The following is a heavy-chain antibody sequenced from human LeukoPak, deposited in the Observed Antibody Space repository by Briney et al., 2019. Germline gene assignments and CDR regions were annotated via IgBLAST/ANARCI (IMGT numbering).Heavy chain of an antibody. CDR3: AKGNWMGYGYFDY. Sequence: PGRSLRLSCASSGFTFDDYVMHWVRLAPGKGLEWVSGISWNSANIDYADSVKGRFTISRDNAKNSLFLLMNSLITEDTALYYCAKGNWMGYGYFDYWGQGTLVTVSS. D-gene: IGHD5-18*01. CDR1: GFTFDDYV. CDR2: ISWNSANI. V-gene: IGHV3-9*01. J-gene: IGHJ4*02.